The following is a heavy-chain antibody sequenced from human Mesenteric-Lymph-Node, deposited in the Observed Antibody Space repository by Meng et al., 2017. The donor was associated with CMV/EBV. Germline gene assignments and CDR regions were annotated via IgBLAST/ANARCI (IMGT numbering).Heavy chain of an antibody. Sequence: SISSSSYYWGWSRQPPGKGLEWIGSISYSGTTYYNPSLKSRVTISVDTSNNQFSLKLNSVTAADTAVYYCARFYYYDSSGYYPYYFDYWGQGTLVTVSS. CDR3: ARFYYYDSSGYYPYYFDY. D-gene: IGHD3-22*01. J-gene: IGHJ4*02. V-gene: IGHV4-39*01. CDR2: ISYSGTT. CDR1: SISSSSYY.